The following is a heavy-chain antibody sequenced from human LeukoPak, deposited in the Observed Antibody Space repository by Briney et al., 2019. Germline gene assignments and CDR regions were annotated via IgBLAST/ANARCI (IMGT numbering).Heavy chain of an antibody. Sequence: SVTLSFTASGGTFSSYAISWVRQAPGQGLELMGRIIPIFGTANYAQKFQGRVTITADKSTSTAYMELSSLRSEDTAVYYCARGYCSGGSCYLFTYWGQGTLVTVSS. CDR1: GGTFSSYA. CDR3: ARGYCSGGSCYLFTY. D-gene: IGHD2-15*01. CDR2: IIPIFGTA. J-gene: IGHJ4*02. V-gene: IGHV1-69*06.